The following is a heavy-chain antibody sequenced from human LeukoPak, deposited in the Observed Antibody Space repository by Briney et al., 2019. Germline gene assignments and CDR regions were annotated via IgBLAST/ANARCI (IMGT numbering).Heavy chain of an antibody. V-gene: IGHV4-59*01. CDR1: GGSISGYY. J-gene: IGHJ6*03. CDR3: ARSPLLWFGELLSPYYYYYMDV. CDR2: IYYSGST. D-gene: IGHD3-10*01. Sequence: SEALSLTCTVSGGSISGYYWSWIRQPPGKGLEWIGYIYYSGSTNYNPSLKSRVTISVDTSKNQFSLKLSSVTAADTAVYYCARSPLLWFGELLSPYYYYYMDVWGKGTTVTVS.